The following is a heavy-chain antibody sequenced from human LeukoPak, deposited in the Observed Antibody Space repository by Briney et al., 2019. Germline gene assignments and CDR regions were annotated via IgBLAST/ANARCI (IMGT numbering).Heavy chain of an antibody. D-gene: IGHD3-9*01. V-gene: IGHV1-2*06. CDR1: GYTFTGYY. CDR3: AREARYSRHNWFDP. CDR2: INPNSGGT. J-gene: IGHJ5*02. Sequence: ASVKVSCKASGYTFTGYYMHWVRQAPGQGLEWMGRINPNSGGTNYAQKFQGRVTMTRDTSISTAYMELSSLRSDDTAVYYCAREARYSRHNWFDPWGQGTLVTVSS.